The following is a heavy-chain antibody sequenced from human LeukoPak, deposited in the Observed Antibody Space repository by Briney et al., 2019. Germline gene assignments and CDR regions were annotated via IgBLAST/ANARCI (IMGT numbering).Heavy chain of an antibody. CDR2: INHSGST. CDR3: ARVKGYYYGSGSYYNSKPFDY. D-gene: IGHD3-10*01. Sequence: SETLSLTCAVYGGSFSGYYWSWIRQPPEKGLEWIGEINHSGSTNYNPSLKSRVTISVDTSKNQFSLKLSSVTAADTAVYYCARVKGYYYGSGSYYNSKPFDYWGQGTLVTVSS. J-gene: IGHJ4*02. CDR1: GGSFSGYY. V-gene: IGHV4-34*01.